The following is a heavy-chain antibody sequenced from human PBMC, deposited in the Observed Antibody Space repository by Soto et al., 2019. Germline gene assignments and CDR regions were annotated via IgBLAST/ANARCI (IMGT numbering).Heavy chain of an antibody. CDR2: IYYLGNT. D-gene: IGHD3-9*01. J-gene: IGHJ1*01. CDR1: GGSISSSSSY. V-gene: IGHV4-39*03. Sequence: SETLSLTCTVSGGSISSSSSYWGWIRQPPGKGLEWVGSIYYLGNTYYNPSLGSRVTISVDTSRNRFPLKLKSVTAADTAVYYCPRYQQYLQLCGQGTLVTVSS. CDR3: PRYQQYLQL.